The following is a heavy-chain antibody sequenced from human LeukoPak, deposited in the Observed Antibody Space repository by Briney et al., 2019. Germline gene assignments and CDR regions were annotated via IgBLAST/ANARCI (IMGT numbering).Heavy chain of an antibody. CDR1: GFTFSSYG. Sequence: GGSLRLSCAASGFTFSSYGMHWVRQAPGKGLEWVAVISYAGSNKYYADSVKGRFTISRDNSKNPLYLQMNSLRAEDTAVYYCAKPGSSGWYDFYYYYMDVWGKGTTVTVSS. CDR2: ISYAGSNK. J-gene: IGHJ6*03. D-gene: IGHD6-19*01. V-gene: IGHV3-30*18. CDR3: AKPGSSGWYDFYYYYMDV.